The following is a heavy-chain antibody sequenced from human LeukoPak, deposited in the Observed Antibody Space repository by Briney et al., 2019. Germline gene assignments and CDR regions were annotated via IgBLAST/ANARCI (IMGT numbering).Heavy chain of an antibody. J-gene: IGHJ4*02. CDR2: ISGRSDRT. Sequence: GGSLRLSCAASGFTFSTYFMNWVRQAPGKGLEWVSGISGRSDRTYYADSVKGRFTISRDNSKNTLYLQMNSLTAEDTAVYYCAKDGFDYWGQGTLVTVSS. CDR3: AKDGFDY. V-gene: IGHV3-23*01. CDR1: GFTFSTYF.